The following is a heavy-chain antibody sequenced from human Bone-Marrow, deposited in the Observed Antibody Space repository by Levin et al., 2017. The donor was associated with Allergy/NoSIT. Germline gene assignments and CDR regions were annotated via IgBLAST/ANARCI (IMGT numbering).Heavy chain of an antibody. J-gene: IGHJ4*02. D-gene: IGHD1-26*01. V-gene: IGHV3-48*03. CDR3: ARGFGSYDY. CDR2: ISTSGGTR. Sequence: GGSLRLSCAASGFTFSSYEMNWVRQAPGKGLEWVSHISTSGGTRHYTDSVKGRFSISRDNSKNSLFLQMNSLRAEDTAVYYCARGFGSYDYWGRGTLVTVSS. CDR1: GFTFSSYE.